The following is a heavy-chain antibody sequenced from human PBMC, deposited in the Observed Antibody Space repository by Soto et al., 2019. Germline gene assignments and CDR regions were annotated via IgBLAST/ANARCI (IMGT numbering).Heavy chain of an antibody. Sequence: EGQLLESGAGLVQPGGSLRLSCAASGFTFNSYAMTWVRQAPWKGLEWVSAISVRGGSTYYADSVKGRFTISTDNSKNTLYLQMNSLRAEDTAVYYCAKVYSSSVFSNDDVDIWGQGTMVTVSS. CDR3: AKVYSSSVFSNDDVDI. V-gene: IGHV3-23*01. CDR2: ISVRGGST. D-gene: IGHD6-6*01. J-gene: IGHJ3*02. CDR1: GFTFNSYA.